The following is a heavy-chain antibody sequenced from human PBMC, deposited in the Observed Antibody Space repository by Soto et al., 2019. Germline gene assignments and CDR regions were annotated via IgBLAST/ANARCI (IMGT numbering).Heavy chain of an antibody. J-gene: IGHJ4*02. CDR2: INAYNGST. V-gene: IGHV1-18*01. CDR3: ARYFYGGNSLDF. D-gene: IGHD3-10*01. CDR1: GYTFRNFG. Sequence: GASVKVSCKASGYTFRNFGINWVRQAPGQGLEWMGWINAYNGSTNYIQKFQGRVTMTTDTSTGTAYMELRGLQSGDTAVYYCARYFYGGNSLDFWGQGTLVTVSS.